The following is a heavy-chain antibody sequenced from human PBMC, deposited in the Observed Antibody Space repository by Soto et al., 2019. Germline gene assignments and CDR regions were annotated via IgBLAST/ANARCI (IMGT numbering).Heavy chain of an antibody. CDR1: GDSIRSSSY. D-gene: IGHD3-22*01. J-gene: IGHJ6*02. V-gene: IGHV4-59*01. CDR2: IYYSGST. CDR3: ARLSPPLGSGYYYVPPGYYYGMDV. Sequence: SETLSLTCTVSGDSIRSSSYWSWIRQPPGKGLEWIGCIYYSGSTNYNPSLKSRVTISVDTSKNQFSLKLSSVTAADTAVYYCARLSPPLGSGYYYVPPGYYYGMDVWGQGTTVTVSS.